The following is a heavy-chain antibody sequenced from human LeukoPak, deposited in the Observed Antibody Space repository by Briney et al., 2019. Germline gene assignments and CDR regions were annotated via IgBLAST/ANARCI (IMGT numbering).Heavy chain of an antibody. Sequence: SETLSLTCTVSGGSISTYYWSWIRQPPGKGLEWIGYIYYSGSTNYNPSLKSRVTMSVDTSKNQFSLKLSSVTAADTAVYYCARRWVMGNWFGPWGQGTLVTVSS. CDR2: IYYSGST. D-gene: IGHD2-21*01. CDR1: GGSISTYY. CDR3: ARRWVMGNWFGP. V-gene: IGHV4-59*08. J-gene: IGHJ5*02.